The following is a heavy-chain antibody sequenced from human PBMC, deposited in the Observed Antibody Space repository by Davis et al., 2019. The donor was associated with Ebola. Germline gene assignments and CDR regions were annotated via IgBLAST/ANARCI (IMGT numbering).Heavy chain of an antibody. CDR2: IKEDGSEK. J-gene: IGHJ6*02. CDR3: ARGSRNMDV. CDR1: GFTFRSYW. V-gene: IGHV3-7*03. Sequence: PGGSLRPSCAASGFTFRSYWTSGCPQAPGKGLEGVAKIKEDGSEKLEVDSVKGRFTISRDNAKDSLYLQMNSLRAEDTAAYYCARGSRNMDVWGQGTTVTVSS.